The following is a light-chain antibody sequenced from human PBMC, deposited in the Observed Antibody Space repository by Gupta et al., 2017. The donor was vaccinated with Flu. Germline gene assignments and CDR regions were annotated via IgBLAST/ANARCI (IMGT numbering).Light chain of an antibody. J-gene: IGKJ2*01. CDR2: KAS. Sequence: DIQMTQSPSTLSASIGDRVAITCRSSHNINNWLAWYQQKPGEAPQLLIYKASTSEIGDPSRFSGSGSGTEFTLTINRRQPEEKATYCCQQETTPSSAFGQGTKLDIK. CDR1: HNINNW. V-gene: IGKV1-5*03. CDR3: QQETTPSSA.